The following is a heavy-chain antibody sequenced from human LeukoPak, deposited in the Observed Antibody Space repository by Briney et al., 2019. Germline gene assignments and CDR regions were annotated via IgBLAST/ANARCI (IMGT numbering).Heavy chain of an antibody. CDR2: INHSGST. J-gene: IGHJ5*02. Sequence: SETLSLTCAVYGGSFSGYYWSWIRQPPGKVLEWIGEINHSGSTNYNPSLNSRVTISVDTSKNQFSLKLSSVTAADTAVYYCARGRRYYDFWSGHQNWFDPWGQGTLVTVYS. CDR3: ARGRRYYDFWSGHQNWFDP. CDR1: GGSFSGYY. D-gene: IGHD3-3*01. V-gene: IGHV4-34*01.